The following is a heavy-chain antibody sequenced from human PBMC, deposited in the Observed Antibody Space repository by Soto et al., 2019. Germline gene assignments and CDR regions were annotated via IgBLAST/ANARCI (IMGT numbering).Heavy chain of an antibody. CDR3: ARVHYYDSSAYYL. J-gene: IGHJ4*02. CDR1: GFTFSSYN. V-gene: IGHV3-21*01. Sequence: WGSLRLSCAASGFTFSSYNMNWVRQAPGKGLEWVSSISSSSSYIYYADSVKGRFTISRDNAKDSLYLQMSSLRAEDTAVYYCARVHYYDSSAYYLWGQGTLVTVSS. D-gene: IGHD3-22*01. CDR2: ISSSSSYI.